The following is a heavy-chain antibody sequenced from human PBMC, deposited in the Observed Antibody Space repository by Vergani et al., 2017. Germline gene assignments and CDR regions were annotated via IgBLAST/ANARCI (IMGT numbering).Heavy chain of an antibody. D-gene: IGHD2-15*01. Sequence: QVQLVQSGAEVKKPGSSVKVSCKASGGTFSSYAISWVRQAPGQGLEWMGGIIPICGTANYAQKFQGRVTITADESTSTAYMELSSLRSEDTAVYYCGREGVGYCSGGSCNWFDPWGQGALVTVSS. V-gene: IGHV1-69*12. CDR2: IIPICGTA. CDR3: GREGVGYCSGGSCNWFDP. CDR1: GGTFSSYA. J-gene: IGHJ5*02.